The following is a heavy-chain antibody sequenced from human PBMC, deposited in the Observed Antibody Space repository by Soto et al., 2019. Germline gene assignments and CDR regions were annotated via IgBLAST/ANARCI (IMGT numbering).Heavy chain of an antibody. V-gene: IGHV3-74*01. Sequence: EVQLVESGGGLVQPGGSLRLSCAASGFTFSSNWMHWVRRVPGRGLVWVSRINADGSETNYEDSVEGRFTISRDNPKNTLYLQMNSLRAEDTAVYYXARDGEGFWGQGTLVTVSS. CDR1: GFTFSSNW. D-gene: IGHD2-21*01. CDR2: INADGSET. J-gene: IGHJ4*02. CDR3: ARDGEGF.